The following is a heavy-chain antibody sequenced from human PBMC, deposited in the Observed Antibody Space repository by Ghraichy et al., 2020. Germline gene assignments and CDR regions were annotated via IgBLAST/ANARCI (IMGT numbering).Heavy chain of an antibody. V-gene: IGHV3-23*01. D-gene: IGHD3-10*01. CDR1: GFSFSNYA. CDR2: ISDSGGST. CDR3: AKDRRGVTYFNYGMDV. J-gene: IGHJ6*02. Sequence: GESLNISCAATGFSFSNYAMHWVRQAPGKGLEWVSAISDSGGSTYYAESVRGRFTISRDNSKNTLFLQMNSLRAEDTALFYCAKDRRGVTYFNYGMDVWGQGTTVTVSS.